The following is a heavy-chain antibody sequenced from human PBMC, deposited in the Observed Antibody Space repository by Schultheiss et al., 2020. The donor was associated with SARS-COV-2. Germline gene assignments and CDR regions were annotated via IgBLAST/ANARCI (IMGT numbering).Heavy chain of an antibody. V-gene: IGHV1-46*01. CDR1: GGTFSSYA. CDR2: SNPSAGSA. D-gene: IGHD3-3*01. CDR3: ARDNDFLYGMDV. Sequence: ASVKVSCKASGGTFSSYAISWVRQAPGQGLEWMGISNPSAGSASYAQKFQGRVTMTRDTSISTAYMELSRLTSDDTAVYYCARDNDFLYGMDVWGQGTTVTVSS. J-gene: IGHJ6*02.